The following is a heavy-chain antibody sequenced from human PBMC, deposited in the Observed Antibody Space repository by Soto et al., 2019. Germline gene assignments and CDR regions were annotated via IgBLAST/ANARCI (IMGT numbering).Heavy chain of an antibody. D-gene: IGHD6-19*01. Sequence: SGPTLVNPTQPLTLTCTFSGFSLSTSGMCVSWIRQPPGKAREWLALIDWDDDKYYSTSLKTRLTISKDTSKNQVVLTMTNMDPVDTATYYCARILGYSSGWRRFDYWGQGTLVTVSS. V-gene: IGHV2-70*01. CDR3: ARILGYSSGWRRFDY. J-gene: IGHJ4*02. CDR1: GFSLSTSGMC. CDR2: IDWDDDK.